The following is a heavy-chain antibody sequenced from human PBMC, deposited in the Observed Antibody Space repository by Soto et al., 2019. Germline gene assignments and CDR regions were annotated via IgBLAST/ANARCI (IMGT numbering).Heavy chain of an antibody. CDR2: IYYSGST. V-gene: IGHV4-39*02. J-gene: IGHJ5*02. CDR1: GGSISSSSYY. Sequence: SETLSLTCTVSGGSISSSSYYWGWIRQPPGKGLEWIGSIYYSGSTYYNPSLKSRVTISVDTSKNQFSLKLSSVTAADTAVYYCARDSSSWFDNWFDPWGQGTLVTVSS. D-gene: IGHD6-13*01. CDR3: ARDSSSWFDNWFDP.